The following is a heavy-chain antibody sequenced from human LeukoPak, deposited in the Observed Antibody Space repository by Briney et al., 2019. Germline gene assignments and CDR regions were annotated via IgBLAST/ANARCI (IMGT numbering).Heavy chain of an antibody. Sequence: PGGSLRLSCAASGFTFSNYNMKWVRQAPGKGLEWVSGINWNGGSTGYADSVKGRFTISRDNAKNSLYLQMNSLRAEDTALYYCARAHYSGSFGYWGQGTLVTVSS. CDR2: INWNGGST. V-gene: IGHV3-20*04. CDR3: ARAHYSGSFGY. J-gene: IGHJ4*02. D-gene: IGHD1-26*01. CDR1: GFTFSNYN.